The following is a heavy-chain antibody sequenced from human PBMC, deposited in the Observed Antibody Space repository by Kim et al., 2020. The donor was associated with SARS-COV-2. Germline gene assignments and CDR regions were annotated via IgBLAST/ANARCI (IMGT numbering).Heavy chain of an antibody. CDR2: ISGSGGSK. D-gene: IGHD3-10*01. V-gene: IGHV3-23*01. CDR1: GFTFSSYA. Sequence: GGSLRLSCVASGFTFSSYAMSWVRQAPGQGLEWVAAISGSGGSKYYADSVKGRFTISRDNSKNTLCLQMNSLRAEDTAVYYCAKWYYYGSGTYHYGVDVWGQGTMVTVSS. J-gene: IGHJ6*02. CDR3: AKWYYYGSGTYHYGVDV.